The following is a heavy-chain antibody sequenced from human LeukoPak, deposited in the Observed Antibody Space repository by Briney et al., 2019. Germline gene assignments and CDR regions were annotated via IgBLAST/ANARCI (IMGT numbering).Heavy chain of an antibody. CDR3: AREYGSERPPDY. J-gene: IGHJ4*02. CDR1: GFTFSSYA. D-gene: IGHD3-10*01. Sequence: PGGSLRLSCAASGFTFSSYAMSWVRQPPGKGLEWIGYIDYSGSTNYNPSLKSRVTISVDTSKNQFSLKLTSVTAADTALYYCAREYGSERPPDYWGQGTLVTVSS. V-gene: IGHV4-59*01. CDR2: IDYSGST.